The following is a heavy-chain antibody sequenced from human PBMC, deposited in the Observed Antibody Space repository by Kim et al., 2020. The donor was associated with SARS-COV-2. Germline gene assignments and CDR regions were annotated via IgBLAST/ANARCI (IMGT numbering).Heavy chain of an antibody. CDR1: GGSISSYY. J-gene: IGHJ4*02. CDR2: MYKSEST. V-gene: IGHV4-59*13. Sequence: SETLSLTCTVSGGSISSYYLNWIRQSPGKGLEWIGYMYKSESTNYNPSLKSRVSISVDTSKNQFSLKLSSXTAADTAVYLCAAGGGFXIEYWGRGTLVTVS. CDR3: AAGGGFXIEY. D-gene: IGHD1-1*01.